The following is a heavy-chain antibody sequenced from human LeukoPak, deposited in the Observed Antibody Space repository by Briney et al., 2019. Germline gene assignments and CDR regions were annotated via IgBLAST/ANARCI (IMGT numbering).Heavy chain of an antibody. CDR2: IYYSGGT. V-gene: IGHV4-59*01. CDR3: ARDLRDSYGPPSGFDY. Sequence: KPSETLSLTCTVSGGSISSYYWSWIRQPPGKGLEWIGYIYYSGGTNYNPSLKSRVTISVDTSKNQFSLKLSSVTAADTAVYYCARDLRDSYGPPSGFDYWGQGTLVTVSS. CDR1: GGSISSYY. D-gene: IGHD5-18*01. J-gene: IGHJ4*02.